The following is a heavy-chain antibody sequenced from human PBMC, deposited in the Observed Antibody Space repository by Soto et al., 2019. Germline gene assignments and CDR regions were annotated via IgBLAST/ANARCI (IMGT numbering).Heavy chain of an antibody. V-gene: IGHV1-69*13. CDR1: GGTFSSYA. CDR3: ARDRIQLQYYGMDV. Sequence: ASVKVSCKASGGTFSSYAISWVRQAPGQGLEWMGGIIPIFGTANYAQKFQGRVTITADEFTSTAYMELSSLRSEDTAVYYCARDRIQLQYYGMDVWGQGTTVTVSS. J-gene: IGHJ6*02. CDR2: IIPIFGTA. D-gene: IGHD5-18*01.